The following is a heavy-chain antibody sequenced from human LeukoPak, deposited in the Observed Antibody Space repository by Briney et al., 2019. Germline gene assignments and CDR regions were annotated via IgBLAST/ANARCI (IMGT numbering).Heavy chain of an antibody. D-gene: IGHD6-13*01. CDR2: ISYDGSNK. CDR1: GFTFSSYG. CDR3: AKDVGGSSSWFPDYYYYYMDV. J-gene: IGHJ6*03. Sequence: GGSLRLSCAASGFTFSSYGIHWVRQAPGKGLEWVAVISYDGSNKYYADSVKGRFTISSDNSKNTLYVQMNSLRAEDTAVYYCAKDVGGSSSWFPDYYYYYMDVWGKGTTVTVSS. V-gene: IGHV3-30*18.